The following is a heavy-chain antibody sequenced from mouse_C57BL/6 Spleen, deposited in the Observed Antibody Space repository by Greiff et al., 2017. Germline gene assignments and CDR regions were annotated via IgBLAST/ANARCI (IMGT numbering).Heavy chain of an antibody. J-gene: IGHJ2*01. CDR2: IRLKSDNYAT. V-gene: IGHV6-3*01. Sequence: EVKLQESGGGLVQPGGSMKLSCVASGFTFSNYWMNWVRQSPEKGLEWVAQIRLKSDNYATHYAESVKGRFTISRDDSKSSVYLQMNNLRAEDTGIYYCTKRRDFDYWGQGTTLTVSS. CDR3: TKRRDFDY. CDR1: GFTFSNYW.